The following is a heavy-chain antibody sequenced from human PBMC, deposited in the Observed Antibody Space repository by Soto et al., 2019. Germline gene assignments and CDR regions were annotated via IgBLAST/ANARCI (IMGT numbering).Heavy chain of an antibody. CDR1: GYTFTGYY. V-gene: IGHV1-2*04. J-gene: IGHJ6*02. CDR2: INPNSGGT. Sequence: ASVKVSCKASGYTFTGYYMHWVRQAPGQGLEWMGWINPNSGGTNYAQKFQGWVTMTRDTSISTAYMELSRLRSDDTAVYYCTLSATQVYQNYYGMDVWGQGTTVTVSS. D-gene: IGHD6-13*01. CDR3: TLSATQVYQNYYGMDV.